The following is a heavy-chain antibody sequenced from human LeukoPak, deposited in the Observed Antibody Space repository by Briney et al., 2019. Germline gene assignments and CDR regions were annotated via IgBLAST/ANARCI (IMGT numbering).Heavy chain of an antibody. CDR3: ASKFCSGGSCYPSMNYGMDV. CDR2: ISSSSSYI. J-gene: IGHJ6*02. Sequence: GGSLRLSCAASGFTSSSYSMNWVRQAPGKGLEWVSSISSSSSYIYYADSVKGRFTISRDNAKNSLYLQMNSLRAEDTAVYYCASKFCSGGSCYPSMNYGMDVWGQGTTVTVSS. CDR1: GFTSSSYS. D-gene: IGHD2-15*01. V-gene: IGHV3-21*01.